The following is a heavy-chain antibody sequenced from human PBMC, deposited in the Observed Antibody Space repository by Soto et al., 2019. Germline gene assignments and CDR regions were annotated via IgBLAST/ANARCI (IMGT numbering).Heavy chain of an antibody. D-gene: IGHD5-18*01. Sequence: QAHLVESGGGVVQPGRSLRLSCAASGFTFTSYGMHWVRQAPGTRLVWVAVISYDGGLQHYADSVKGRFTISRDNSKNMVLLQMNSLRAEDPAVYYCVSDRGYGHASVPYSWGQGTLVSVSS. CDR2: ISYDGGLQ. CDR1: GFTFTSYG. V-gene: IGHV3-30*03. CDR3: VSDRGYGHASVPYS. J-gene: IGHJ4*02.